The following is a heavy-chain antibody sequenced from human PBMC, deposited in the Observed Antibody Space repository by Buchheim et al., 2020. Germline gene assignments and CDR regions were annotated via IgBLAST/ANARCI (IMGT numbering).Heavy chain of an antibody. Sequence: QVQLQQWGAGLLKPSETLSLTCAVYGGSFSGYYWSWIRQPPGKGLEWIGEINHSGSTHYNPSLKSRVTISVDTSKNQFSLKLSSVTAADTAAYYCARGYSTTKYGMEVWGQGTT. D-gene: IGHD6-13*01. CDR1: GGSFSGYY. J-gene: IGHJ6*02. V-gene: IGHV4-34*01. CDR2: INHSGST. CDR3: ARGYSTTKYGMEV.